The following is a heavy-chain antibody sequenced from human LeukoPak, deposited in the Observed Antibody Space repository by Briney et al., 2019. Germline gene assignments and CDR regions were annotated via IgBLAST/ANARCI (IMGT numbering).Heavy chain of an antibody. V-gene: IGHV3-33*06. D-gene: IGHD1-14*01. CDR1: GFTFSSYG. CDR2: IWYDGSNK. CDR3: AKRRPYNSWFDP. J-gene: IGHJ5*02. Sequence: GGSLRLSCAASGFTFSSYGMHWVRQAPGKGLEWVAVIWYDGSNKYYADSVKGRFTISRDNSKNTLYLQMNSLRAEDTAVYYCAKRRPYNSWFDPWGQGTLVTVSS.